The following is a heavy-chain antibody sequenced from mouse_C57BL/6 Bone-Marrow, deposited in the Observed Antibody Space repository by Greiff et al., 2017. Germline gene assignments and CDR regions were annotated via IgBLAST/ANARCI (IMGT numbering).Heavy chain of an antibody. CDR3: ARVPIYYYGSSYAGYAMDY. J-gene: IGHJ4*01. D-gene: IGHD1-1*01. CDR2: ISYDGSN. CDR1: GYSITSGYY. Sequence: DVKLVESGPGLVKPSQSLSLTCSVTGYSITSGYYWNWIRQFPGNKLEWMGYISYDGSNNYNPSLKNRNSITRDTSKNPFFMKLKSVTTEDTATYYCARVPIYYYGSSYAGYAMDYWGQGTSVTVSS. V-gene: IGHV3-6*01.